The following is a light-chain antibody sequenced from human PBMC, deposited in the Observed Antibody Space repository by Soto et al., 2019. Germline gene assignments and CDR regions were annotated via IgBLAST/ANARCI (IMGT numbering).Light chain of an antibody. CDR1: QSVSSY. Sequence: EIVLTQSPATLSLSPGERATLSCRASQSVSSYLAWYQQKPGQAPRLLIYDASNRATGIPARFSGSGSGTDFTLTISSLEPEDFAVYYCQQRRSWPLTLGGGTKVEIK. CDR2: DAS. J-gene: IGKJ4*01. V-gene: IGKV3-11*01. CDR3: QQRRSWPLT.